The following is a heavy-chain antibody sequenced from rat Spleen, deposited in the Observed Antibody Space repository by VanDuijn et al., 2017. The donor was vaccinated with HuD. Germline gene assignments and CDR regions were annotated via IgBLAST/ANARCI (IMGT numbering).Heavy chain of an antibody. CDR3: SRDYYSGDPNWFAY. Sequence: VQLKESGPGLVQPSETLSLTCTVSGFSLTDYSVHWVRQPPGKGLEWMGGMWRGGSTAYNSALKSRLSISRDTSKSQVFLKMNSLQTEDTAIYYCSRDYYSGDPNWFAYWGQGTLVTVSS. D-gene: IGHD1-1*01. J-gene: IGHJ3*01. CDR2: MWRGGST. CDR1: GFSLTDYS. V-gene: IGHV2S63*01.